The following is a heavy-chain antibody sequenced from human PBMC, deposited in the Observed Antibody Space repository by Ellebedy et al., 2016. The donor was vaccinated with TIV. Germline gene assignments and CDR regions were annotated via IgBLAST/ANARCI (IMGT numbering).Heavy chain of an antibody. D-gene: IGHD3-16*01. J-gene: IGHJ4*02. CDR1: GYSFSDYW. Sequence: GESLKISCQGSGYSFSDYWIGWVRLVPGKGLEWMGIIYPGDSDTRYSPSFQGQVTISADKSINTAYLHWSSLKASDSAMYYCARPEDYDQSSHFGYWGQGTLVTVSS. CDR3: ARPEDYDQSSHFGY. V-gene: IGHV5-51*01. CDR2: IYPGDSDT.